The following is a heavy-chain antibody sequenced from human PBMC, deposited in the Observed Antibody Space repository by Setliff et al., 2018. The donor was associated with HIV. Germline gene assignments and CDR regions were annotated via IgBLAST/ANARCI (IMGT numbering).Heavy chain of an antibody. Sequence: SVKVSCKASGGTFSTYSMNWVRQAPGQGLEWMGGIIPFFRTTNYAQKFQGRVTVTADISTSTAYMELRGLRSDDTAVYYWARDKTGDLWYFDSWGQGTVVTAPQ. V-gene: IGHV1-69*06. CDR3: ARDKTGDLWYFDS. CDR2: IIPFFRTT. D-gene: IGHD7-27*01. J-gene: IGHJ4*03. CDR1: GGTFSTYS.